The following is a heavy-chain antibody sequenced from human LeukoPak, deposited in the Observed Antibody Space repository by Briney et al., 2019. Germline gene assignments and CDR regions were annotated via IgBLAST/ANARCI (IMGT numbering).Heavy chain of an antibody. CDR3: ARDFEFTTEDTFASPDY. V-gene: IGHV3-33*01. CDR2: IWYDASKE. J-gene: IGHJ4*02. Sequence: SGGSLRLSCEASGFIFSNYGMHWIRQAPGKGLEWVAVIWYDASKEYYQNSVGGRFTISRDDSKNTLYLQMNSLRPEDTAMYYCARDFEFTTEDTFASPDYWGQGTLVTVSS. D-gene: IGHD5-18*01. CDR1: GFIFSNYG.